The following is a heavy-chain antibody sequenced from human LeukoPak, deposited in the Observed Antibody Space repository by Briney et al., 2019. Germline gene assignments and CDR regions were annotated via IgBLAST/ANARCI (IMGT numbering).Heavy chain of an antibody. CDR1: GYTFTSYA. Sequence: ASVKVSCKASGYTFTSYAMHWMSQAPGQRLEWMGWINAGNGNTKYSQKFQGRVTITRDTSASTAYMELSSLRSEDTAVYYCARDHNIVAPFEHWGQGTLVTVSS. CDR2: INAGNGNT. J-gene: IGHJ4*02. CDR3: ARDHNIVAPFEH. V-gene: IGHV1-3*01. D-gene: IGHD5-12*01.